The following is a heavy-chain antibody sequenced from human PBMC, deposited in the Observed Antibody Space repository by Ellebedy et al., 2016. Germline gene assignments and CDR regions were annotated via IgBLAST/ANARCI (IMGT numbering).Heavy chain of an antibody. J-gene: IGHJ4*01. CDR1: GYTFTRYY. CDR3: ARGGEFFDH. V-gene: IGHV1-46*01. D-gene: IGHD2/OR15-2a*01. CDR2: ISPSGGSP. Sequence: ASVKVSCKASGYTFTRYYIHWVRQAPGQGLEWMAIISPSGGSPTYAQKFQGRITMTRDTSTSTVYMEVSSLRSEDTAVYYCARGGEFFDHWGNGTLVTVSS.